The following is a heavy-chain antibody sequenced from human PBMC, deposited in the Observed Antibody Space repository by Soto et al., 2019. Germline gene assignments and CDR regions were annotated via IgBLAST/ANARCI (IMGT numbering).Heavy chain of an antibody. CDR1: GGSISSYY. CDR3: ARGGLWFGINYYGMDV. V-gene: IGHV4-59*01. CDR2: IYYSGST. Sequence: TSETLSLTCTVSGGSISSYYWSWIRQPPGKGLEWIGYIYYSGSTNYNPSLKSRVTISVDTSKNQFSLKLSSVTAADTAVYYCARGGLWFGINYYGMDVWGQGTTVTVSS. D-gene: IGHD3-10*01. J-gene: IGHJ6*02.